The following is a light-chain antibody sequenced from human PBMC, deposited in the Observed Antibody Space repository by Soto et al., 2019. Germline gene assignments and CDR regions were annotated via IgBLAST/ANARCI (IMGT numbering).Light chain of an antibody. Sequence: QSVLTQPPSVSAAPGQKVTISCSGSSSNIGKNYVSWYQQVPGTAPKLLIYENNNRRSGIADRFSGSKSGTSATLGITGLQTGDEADYYCGTWDSSLSVDVFGTGTKLTVL. V-gene: IGLV1-51*02. CDR1: SSNIGKNY. CDR3: GTWDSSLSVDV. CDR2: ENN. J-gene: IGLJ1*01.